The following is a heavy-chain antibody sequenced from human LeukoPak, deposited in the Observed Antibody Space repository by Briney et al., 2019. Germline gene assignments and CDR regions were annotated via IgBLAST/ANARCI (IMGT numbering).Heavy chain of an antibody. J-gene: IGHJ4*02. D-gene: IGHD2-15*01. Sequence: GGSLRLSCAASGFTFRNYAMTWVRQAPGEGLEWASMTSGSGDIKLYADSVKGRFTISRTNSENRLYLQMNSLRAEDMAVYYCANYRSGGGGYYSGLEHWGQGTLVAVSS. CDR2: TSGSGDIK. CDR1: GFTFRNYA. CDR3: ANYRSGGGGYYSGLEH. V-gene: IGHV3-23*01.